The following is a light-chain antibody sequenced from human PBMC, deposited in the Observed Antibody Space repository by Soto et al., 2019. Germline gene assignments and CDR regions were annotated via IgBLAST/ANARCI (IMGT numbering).Light chain of an antibody. CDR3: QQANSFPLT. J-gene: IGKJ4*01. Sequence: DIQMTQSPSSVSASVGDRVTITCRASQDISSWLAWYQHKPGKAPSLLIYAASSLQSGVPSRFRGIGSGTDFALTIAGLESEDFATYYCQQANSFPLTFGGGTKVEI. CDR2: AAS. V-gene: IGKV1D-12*01. CDR1: QDISSW.